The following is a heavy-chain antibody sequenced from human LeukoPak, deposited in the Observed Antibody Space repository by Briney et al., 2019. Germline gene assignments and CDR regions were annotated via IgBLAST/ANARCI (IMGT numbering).Heavy chain of an antibody. CDR3: AKEMVRGVIEHYYYGMDV. V-gene: IGHV3-23*01. CDR1: GFTFSNYA. J-gene: IGHJ6*02. Sequence: GGSLRLSCTASGFTFSNYALSWVRQAPGKGLEWVSGISAGGGITYYADSVKGRFTISRDNSKNTLYLQMNSLRAEDTAVYYCAKEMVRGVIEHYYYGMDVWGQGTTVTVSS. D-gene: IGHD3-10*01. CDR2: ISAGGGIT.